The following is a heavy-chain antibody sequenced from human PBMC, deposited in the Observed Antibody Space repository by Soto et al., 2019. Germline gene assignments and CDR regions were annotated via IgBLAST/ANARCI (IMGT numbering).Heavy chain of an antibody. D-gene: IGHD3-10*01. Sequence: LRLSCQASGFNFRMYEMHWVRKAPGKGPEWVSYISSSGLTTYYADFAEGRFTISRDNAKDSLYLHLNSLRVGDTAVYYCARYGTRGDWWGLGTQVTVSS. CDR1: GFNFRMYE. J-gene: IGHJ5*01. CDR3: ARYGTRGDW. V-gene: IGHV3-48*03. CDR2: ISSSGLTT.